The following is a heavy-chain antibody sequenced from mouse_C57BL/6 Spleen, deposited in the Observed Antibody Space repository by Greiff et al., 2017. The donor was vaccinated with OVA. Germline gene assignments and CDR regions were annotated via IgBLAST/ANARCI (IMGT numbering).Heavy chain of an antibody. CDR3: ARAILTGTGYFDV. CDR1: GYTFTSYW. CDR2: IDPSDSYT. Sequence: QVQLQQSGAELVMPGASVKLSCKASGYTFTSYWMHWVKQRPGQGLEWIGEIDPSDSYTKYNQKFKGKSTLTVDKSSSTAYMQLSSLTSEDSSVYYCARAILTGTGYFDVWGTGTTVTVS. V-gene: IGHV1-69*01. D-gene: IGHD4-1*01. J-gene: IGHJ1*03.